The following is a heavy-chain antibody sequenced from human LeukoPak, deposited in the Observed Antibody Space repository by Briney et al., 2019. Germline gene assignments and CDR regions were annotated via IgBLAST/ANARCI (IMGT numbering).Heavy chain of an antibody. J-gene: IGHJ4*02. CDR1: GFTLSSHS. D-gene: IGHD1-26*01. V-gene: IGHV3-33*01. CDR3: ARDLSFGSLDF. CDR2: IWYDGTRE. Sequence: GGSLRLSCAASGFTLSSHSMHWVRQAPGKGLEWVALIWYDGTRENYADSVKGRFTISRDLSKNTLNLQMNSLRVEDTAVFYCARDLSFGSLDFRGQGTLVTVSS.